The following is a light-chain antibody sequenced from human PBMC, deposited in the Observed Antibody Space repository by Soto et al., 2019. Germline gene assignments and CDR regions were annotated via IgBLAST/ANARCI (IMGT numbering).Light chain of an antibody. CDR3: QQSYSTCWT. J-gene: IGKJ1*01. CDR1: QSISSY. Sequence: DIQMTQSQSSLSACVGDIVTITCRASQSISSYLNWYQQKPGKAPKLLIYAASSLQSGVPSRFSGSGSGTDFTLTISRLQPEDFATYYCQQSYSTCWTFGQGTKVDIK. V-gene: IGKV1-39*01. CDR2: AAS.